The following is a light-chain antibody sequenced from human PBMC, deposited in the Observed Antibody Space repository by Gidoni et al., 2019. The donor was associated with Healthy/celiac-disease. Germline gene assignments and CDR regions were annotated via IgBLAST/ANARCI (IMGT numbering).Light chain of an antibody. Sequence: EIVLTQSPATLSLSPGERATLSCRASQSVSSYLAWYQQKPGQAPRLLIDDASNRATGIPARFSCSWSGTDFTLTISILEPEDFAVYYCQQRSNWPPITFGQGTRLEIK. CDR2: DAS. V-gene: IGKV3-11*01. J-gene: IGKJ5*01. CDR3: QQRSNWPPIT. CDR1: QSVSSY.